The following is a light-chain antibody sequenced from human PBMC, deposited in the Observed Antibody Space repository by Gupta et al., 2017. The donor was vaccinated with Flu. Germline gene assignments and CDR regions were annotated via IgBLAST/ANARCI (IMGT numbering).Light chain of an antibody. CDR1: QSISNN. Sequence: PATLSVSPGERATLSCRASQSISNNLAWYQQKPGQAPRLLIYGASTRATGIPARFSGSGSGTEFTLTISSLQSEDFAVYYCQQYNNWPLTFGGGTKVEIK. CDR2: GAS. CDR3: QQYNNWPLT. V-gene: IGKV3-15*01. J-gene: IGKJ4*01.